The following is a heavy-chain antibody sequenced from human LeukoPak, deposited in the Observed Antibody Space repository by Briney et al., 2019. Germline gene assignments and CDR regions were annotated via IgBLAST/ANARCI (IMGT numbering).Heavy chain of an antibody. D-gene: IGHD2-2*01. CDR2: ISSSSSYI. CDR1: GFTFSSYS. Sequence: GSLRLSCAASGFTFSSYSMNWVRQAPGKGLKWVSSISSSSSYIYYADSVKGRFTISRDNAKNTLYLQMNSLRAEDTAVYYCARDSRYCSSTSCYDWFDPWGQGTLVTVSS. V-gene: IGHV3-21*01. CDR3: ARDSRYCSSTSCYDWFDP. J-gene: IGHJ5*02.